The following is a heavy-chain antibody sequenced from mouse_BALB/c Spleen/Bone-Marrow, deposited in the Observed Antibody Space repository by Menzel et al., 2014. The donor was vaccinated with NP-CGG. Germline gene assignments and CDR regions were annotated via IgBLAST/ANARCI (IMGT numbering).Heavy chain of an antibody. CDR1: GYAFSNYG. D-gene: IGHD1-1*01. Sequence: QVQLQQPGAELVRPGSSVKISCKASGYAFSNYGMNWVKQRPGQGLEWIGQIYPGDGDTNYIGKFTGKATLTADKSSSTAYMQLSSLTSEDSAVYFCASRGDYSYAMDYWGQGTSVTVSS. CDR2: IYPGDGDT. CDR3: ASRGDYSYAMDY. V-gene: IGHV1-80*01. J-gene: IGHJ4*01.